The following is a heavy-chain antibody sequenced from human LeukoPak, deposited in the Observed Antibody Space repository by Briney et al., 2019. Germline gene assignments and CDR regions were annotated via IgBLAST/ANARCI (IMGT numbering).Heavy chain of an antibody. CDR2: ISDSGGNT. J-gene: IGHJ4*02. Sequence: PGGSLRLSCAASGFTFSSYAMSWVRQAPGEGLEWVSAISDSGGNTYYADPVKGRFSISRDKSKNSLYLQMNSLRAEDTAVYYCWVTGGYDFDYWGQGTLVTVSS. D-gene: IGHD5-12*01. CDR3: WVTGGYDFDY. CDR1: GFTFSSYA. V-gene: IGHV3-23*01.